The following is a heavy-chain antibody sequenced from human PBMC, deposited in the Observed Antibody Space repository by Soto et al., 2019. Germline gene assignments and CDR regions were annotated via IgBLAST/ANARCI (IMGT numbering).Heavy chain of an antibody. CDR2: IYWDDDK. D-gene: IGHD6-13*01. CDR3: AHIGFSRWFDF. V-gene: IGHV2-5*02. Sequence: QITLKESGPTLVKPTQTLTLTCTFSGFSLSTRGVGVGWIRQPPGKALEWLALIYWDDDKRYRPSLKTRLPITKYTSKKQVVLTMINMDPVDTATYSCAHIGFSRWFDFWGQGTLVTASS. J-gene: IGHJ4*02. CDR1: GFSLSTRGVG.